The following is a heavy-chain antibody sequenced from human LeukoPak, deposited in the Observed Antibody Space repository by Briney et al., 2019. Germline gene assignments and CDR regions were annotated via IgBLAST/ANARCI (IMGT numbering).Heavy chain of an antibody. CDR3: AKDPGYYYDSSGYPDY. V-gene: IGHV3-30*02. CDR1: GFTFSSYA. Sequence: PGGSLRLSCAASGFTFSSYAMSWVRQAPGKGLEWVAFIRYDGSNKYYADSVKGRFTISRDNSKNTLYLQTNSLRAEDTAVYYCAKDPGYYYDSSGYPDYWGQGTLVTVSS. CDR2: IRYDGSNK. J-gene: IGHJ4*02. D-gene: IGHD3-22*01.